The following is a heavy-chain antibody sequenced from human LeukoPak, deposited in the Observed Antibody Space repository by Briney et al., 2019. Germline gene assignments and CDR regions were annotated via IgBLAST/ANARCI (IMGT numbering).Heavy chain of an antibody. CDR3: VRGRSNYYGSSRAFDI. J-gene: IGHJ3*02. V-gene: IGHV4-34*01. CDR2: INHSGST. CDR1: GGSFSGYY. D-gene: IGHD3-10*01. Sequence: SETLSLTCAVYGGSFSGYYWSWIRQPPGKGLEWIGEINHSGSTNYNPSLKSRVTISVDTSKNQFSLKLGSVTAADTAVYYCVRGRSNYYGSSRAFDIWGQGTMVTVSS.